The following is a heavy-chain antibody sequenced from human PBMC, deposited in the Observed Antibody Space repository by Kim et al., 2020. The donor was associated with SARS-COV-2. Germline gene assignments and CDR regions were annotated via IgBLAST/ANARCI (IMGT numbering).Heavy chain of an antibody. CDR2: ISYDGSNK. CDR3: ARDQVTGGYFDY. CDR1: GFTFSSYA. V-gene: IGHV3-30*04. Sequence: GGSLRLSCAASGFTFSSYAMHWVRQAPGKGLEWVAVISYDGSNKYYADSVKGRFTISRDNSKNTLYLQMNSLRAEDTAVYYCARDQVTGGYFDYWCQATL. D-gene: IGHD2-21*02. J-gene: IGHJ4*02.